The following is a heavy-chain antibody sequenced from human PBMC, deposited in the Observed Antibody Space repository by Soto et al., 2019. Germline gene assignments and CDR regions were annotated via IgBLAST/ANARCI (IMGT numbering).Heavy chain of an antibody. CDR2: INAGNGNT. Sequence: ASVKLSFKASGYTFTSYARHWLRQARRPRLEWMGWINAGNGNTKYSQKFQRRVTMTRDTSTRTVYMELSSRKSEDTDVYYCAGWYSSDSSGFYDPLDVWGQGTMVTVSS. D-gene: IGHD3-22*01. CDR3: AGWYSSDSSGFYDPLDV. J-gene: IGHJ3*01. CDR1: GYTFTSYA. V-gene: IGHV1-3*01.